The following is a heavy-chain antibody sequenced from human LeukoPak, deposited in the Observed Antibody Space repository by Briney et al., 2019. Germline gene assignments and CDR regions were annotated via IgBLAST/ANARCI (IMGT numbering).Heavy chain of an antibody. CDR3: ARQGSGRAFDI. V-gene: IGHV4-59*08. CDR1: GGSFSSYY. J-gene: IGHJ3*02. Sequence: SETLSLTCTVFGGSFSSYYWNWIRQSPGKGVEWIAYMFYNVSTNYSPPLKSRVTISVDTSKNQFSLRLIAVTAADTAVYFCARQGSGRAFDICGQGAMVTVSS. CDR2: MFYNVST.